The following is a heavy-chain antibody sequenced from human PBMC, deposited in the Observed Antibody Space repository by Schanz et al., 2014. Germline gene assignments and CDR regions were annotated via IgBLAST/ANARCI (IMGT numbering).Heavy chain of an antibody. CDR3: AVPGGISGVNV. CDR2: INQDGTEK. D-gene: IGHD2-8*01. CDR1: GFSFGDFC. J-gene: IGHJ6*02. V-gene: IGHV3-7*01. Sequence: EVQLVESGGDLVQPGGSLRLSCAVSGFSFGDFCMNWVRQAPGKGLEWVANINQDGTEKYYVDSVKGRFTISRDNAKNSLALQMNSLRAEDAAVYYCAVPGGISGVNVWGQGTTVTVSS.